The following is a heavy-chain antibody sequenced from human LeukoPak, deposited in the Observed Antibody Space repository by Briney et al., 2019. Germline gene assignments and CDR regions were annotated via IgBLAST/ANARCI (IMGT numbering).Heavy chain of an antibody. CDR1: GGSFSGYY. CDR2: VYYSGST. Sequence: SETLSLTCAVYGGSFSGYYWCWIRNPPRKGLEWIGSVYYSGSTYYNPSLKSRVTVSVDTSKNQFSLKLTSVTAADTAVYYCARQGGATSSYWYFDLWGRGTLVTVSS. CDR3: ARQGGATSSYWYFDL. D-gene: IGHD1-26*01. V-gene: IGHV4-39*01. J-gene: IGHJ2*01.